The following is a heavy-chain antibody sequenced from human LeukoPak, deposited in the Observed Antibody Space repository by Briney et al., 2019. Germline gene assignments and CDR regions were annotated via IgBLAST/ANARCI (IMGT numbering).Heavy chain of an antibody. V-gene: IGHV3-23*01. CDR3: ARDGHSGRYSDSDN. D-gene: IGHD1-26*01. Sequence: GGSLRLSCAASGFTFSRYAMSSVRQAPGKGLEWGSAVSSNVGSTYYADSVKGRFTISRDNAKNSLYLQMNSLRAEDTAVYYCARDGHSGRYSDSDNWGQGTLVTVSS. CDR2: VSSNVGST. J-gene: IGHJ4*02. CDR1: GFTFSRYA.